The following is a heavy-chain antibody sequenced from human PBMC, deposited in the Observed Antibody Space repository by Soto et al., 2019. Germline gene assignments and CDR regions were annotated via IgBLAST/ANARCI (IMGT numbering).Heavy chain of an antibody. CDR2: IIPIFGTA. Sequence: QVQLVQSGAEVKKPGSSVNVSCKASGGTFSSYAISWVRQAPGQGLEWMGGIIPIFGTANYAQKFQGRVTITADESTSTAYMELSSLRSEDTAVYYCARYCSGGSCLPGYGMDVWGQGTTVTVSS. CDR3: ARYCSGGSCLPGYGMDV. D-gene: IGHD2-15*01. V-gene: IGHV1-69*01. J-gene: IGHJ6*02. CDR1: GGTFSSYA.